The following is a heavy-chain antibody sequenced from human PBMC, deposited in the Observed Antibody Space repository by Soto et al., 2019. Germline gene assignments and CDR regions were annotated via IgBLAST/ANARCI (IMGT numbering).Heavy chain of an antibody. CDR2: IYYSGST. V-gene: IGHV4-31*03. J-gene: IGHJ5*02. Sequence: PSETLSLTSPLSSGSIPSGCFYWTRTRQNPGKGLEFIGYIYYSGSTCYNPSLKSRVTISVVTSKNQFSLKLSSVTAADTAVYYCARDGYGSGSYYNLGPWGQGTLVTVSS. D-gene: IGHD3-10*01. CDR1: SGSIPSGCFY. CDR3: ARDGYGSGSYYNLGP.